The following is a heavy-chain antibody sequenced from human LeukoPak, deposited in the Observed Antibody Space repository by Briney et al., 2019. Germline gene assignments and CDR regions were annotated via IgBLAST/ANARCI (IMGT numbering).Heavy chain of an antibody. J-gene: IGHJ5*02. V-gene: IGHV3-30*02. D-gene: IGHD2-2*01. Sequence: GGSLRLSCAASGFTFSSYGMHWVRQAPGKGLEWVAFIRYDGSNKYYGDSVKGRFTISRDNSKNTLYLQMNSLRAEDTAVYYCAISFTYCSSSSCSYIAWSQGTLVTVSS. CDR1: GFTFSSYG. CDR2: IRYDGSNK. CDR3: AISFTYCSSSSCSYIA.